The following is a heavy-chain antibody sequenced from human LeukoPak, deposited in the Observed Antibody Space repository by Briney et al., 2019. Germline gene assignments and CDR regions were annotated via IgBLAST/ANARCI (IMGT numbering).Heavy chain of an antibody. Sequence: SQTLPLTCAISGDSVSSNSAAWNWIRQSPSRGLEWLGRTYYRSKWSKDYATSVKGRINIYPDTSKNQFSLQLNSVTPEDTAVYYCIREGGRYGGYDLDYWGQGTLVTVSS. CDR3: IREGGRYGGYDLDY. CDR1: GDSVSSNSAA. V-gene: IGHV6-1*01. D-gene: IGHD5-12*01. CDR2: TYYRSKWSK. J-gene: IGHJ4*02.